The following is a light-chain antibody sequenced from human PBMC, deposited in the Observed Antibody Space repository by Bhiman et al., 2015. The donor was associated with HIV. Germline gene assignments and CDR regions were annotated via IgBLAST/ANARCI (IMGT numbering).Light chain of an antibody. J-gene: IGLJ1*01. Sequence: QSALTQPASVSGSPGQSITISCTGTSNDVGAYDYVSWFQQLPGKAPKVMIYDASKRPSGVSNRFSGSKSGNTASLTISGLQAEDEADYYCSSYTSSSAYVFGTGTKVTVL. CDR3: SSYTSSSAYV. CDR1: SNDVGAYDY. CDR2: DAS. V-gene: IGLV2-14*03.